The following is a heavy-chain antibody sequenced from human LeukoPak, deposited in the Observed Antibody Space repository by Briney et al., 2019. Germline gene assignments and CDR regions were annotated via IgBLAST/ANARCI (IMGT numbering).Heavy chain of an antibody. CDR1: GFTLSSYW. D-gene: IGHD2-2*03. J-gene: IGHJ4*02. CDR2: IKRDGSEK. CDR3: ARDRDGSTLGLFDF. V-gene: IGHV3-7*01. Sequence: PGGSLRLSCAASGFTLSSYWMSWVRQDPGKGLDWVAKIKRDGSEKQYVDSVKGRFTISRDNAKNSLYLEMNSLRAEDTAVYYCARDRDGSTLGLFDFWGQGTLVTVSS.